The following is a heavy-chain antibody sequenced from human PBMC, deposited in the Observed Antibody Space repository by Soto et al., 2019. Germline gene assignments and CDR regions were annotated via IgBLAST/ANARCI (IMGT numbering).Heavy chain of an antibody. D-gene: IGHD2-15*01. V-gene: IGHV3-74*03. CDR3: ARRHYSGFDN. Sequence: PGAALRLSCAASGLTFSSYWMQWVRQAPGKGLVWVSRISDDGSSTTHADSVRGRFTISRDNANYSLYLEISSLRAGDTGVYYCARRHYSGFDNWGQGPLFTLSS. CDR2: ISDDGSST. CDR1: GLTFSSYW. J-gene: IGHJ4*02.